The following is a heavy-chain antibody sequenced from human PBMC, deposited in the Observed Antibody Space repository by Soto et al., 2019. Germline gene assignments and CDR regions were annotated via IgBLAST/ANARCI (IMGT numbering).Heavy chain of an antibody. CDR1: GYTFTGYY. J-gene: IGHJ4*02. CDR2: INSYSGGT. V-gene: IGHV1-2*02. Sequence: ASVKVSCKASGYTFTGYYVHGVRQAPGQGLEWMGWINSYSGGTNYAQKFQGRVTMTRDTSISTAYMDLTRLTSDDTAVYYCARGSKTGVDYWGQRTLVTVSS. D-gene: IGHD1-26*01. CDR3: ARGSKTGVDY.